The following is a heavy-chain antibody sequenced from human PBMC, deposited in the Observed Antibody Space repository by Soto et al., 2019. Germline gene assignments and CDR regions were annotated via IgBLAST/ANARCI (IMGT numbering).Heavy chain of an antibody. Sequence: ASVKVSCKASGYIFASYYIHWVRQAPGQGLEWMGWINPFDGSRMFAQSFQGRVTMTRDTSTSTVYMEVSSLRSEGTAVYYCSIVDTGETCPFDHWG. J-gene: IGHJ4*01. CDR2: INPFDGSR. V-gene: IGHV1-46*03. D-gene: IGHD5-18*01. CDR3: SIVDTGETCPFDH. CDR1: GYIFASYY.